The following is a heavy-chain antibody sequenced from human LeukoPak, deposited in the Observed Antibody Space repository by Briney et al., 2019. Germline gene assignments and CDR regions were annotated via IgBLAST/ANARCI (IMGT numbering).Heavy chain of an antibody. V-gene: IGHV4-34*01. J-gene: IGHJ4*02. CDR2: INHSGST. CDR1: GGSFSGYY. CDR3: ARSRIAVAGTPFDY. Sequence: SETLSLTCAVYGGSFSGYYWSWIRQPPGQGLEWIGEINHSGSTNYNPSLKSRVTISVDTSKNQFSLKLSSVTAADTAVYYCARSRIAVAGTPFDYWGQGTLVTVSS. D-gene: IGHD6-19*01.